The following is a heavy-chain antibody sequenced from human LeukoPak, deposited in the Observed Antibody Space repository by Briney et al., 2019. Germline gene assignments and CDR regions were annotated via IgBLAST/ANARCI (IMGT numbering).Heavy chain of an antibody. Sequence: PGGSLRLSCTASGFTFSNFGMHWVRQAPGKGPEWVAVISYDGNTRYSADSVKGRFTVSRDNSKNTLYLQMNSLRAEDTAVYYCAREGTRSDDAFDIWGQGTMVTVSS. CDR2: ISYDGNTR. CDR1: GFTFSNFG. D-gene: IGHD3-10*01. CDR3: AREGTRSDDAFDI. V-gene: IGHV3-30*03. J-gene: IGHJ3*02.